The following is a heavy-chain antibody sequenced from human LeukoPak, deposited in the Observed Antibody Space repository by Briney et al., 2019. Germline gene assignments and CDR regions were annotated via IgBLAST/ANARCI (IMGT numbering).Heavy chain of an antibody. V-gene: IGHV3-30*18. D-gene: IGHD5-18*01. Sequence: GRSLRLSCAASGFTFSSYGIHWVRQAPGKGLDWVAFISCDGTNKYYADSVKGRFTISRDNSENTLYLQMNSLRPEDTAVYYCAKDVGPGYSYDKYYFDYWGQGTLVTVSS. J-gene: IGHJ4*02. CDR3: AKDVGPGYSYDKYYFDY. CDR1: GFTFSSYG. CDR2: ISCDGTNK.